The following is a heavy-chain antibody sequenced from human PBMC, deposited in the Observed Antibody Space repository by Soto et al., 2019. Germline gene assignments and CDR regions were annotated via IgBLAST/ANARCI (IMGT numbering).Heavy chain of an antibody. Sequence: QVQLQQWGAGLLKPSETLSLTCAVSGGSFSGYYWTWIRQPPGKGLEWIGEINHSGDTNYNPSLKTRVTMAVDTSKTQFSLNLISVTAADTAVYFFVRRSTYYEPRFAFDIWCQGTLVTVSS. CDR3: VRRSTYYEPRFAFDI. CDR1: GGSFSGYY. V-gene: IGHV4-34*02. D-gene: IGHD3-3*01. J-gene: IGHJ3*02. CDR2: INHSGDT.